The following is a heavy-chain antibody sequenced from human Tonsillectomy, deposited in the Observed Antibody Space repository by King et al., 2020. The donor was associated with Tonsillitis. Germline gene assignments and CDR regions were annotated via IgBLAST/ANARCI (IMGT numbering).Heavy chain of an antibody. Sequence: VQLVESGGGLIQPGGSLRLSCAASGFTVSHNYMNWVRQAPGKGLEWVSFTYSGGNTYYADSVKGRFTISRDNSKNTLYLQMNSLRADDTAVYYCARDYSNGCWNFDLWGRGTLVTVSS. D-gene: IGHD6-19*01. CDR1: GFTVSHNY. CDR3: ARDYSNGCWNFDL. J-gene: IGHJ2*01. V-gene: IGHV3-53*01. CDR2: TYSGGNT.